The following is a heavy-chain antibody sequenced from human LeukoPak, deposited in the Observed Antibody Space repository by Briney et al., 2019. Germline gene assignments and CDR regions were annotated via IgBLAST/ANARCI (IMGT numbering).Heavy chain of an antibody. CDR2: MNPNSGNT. CDR1: GYSFTGYY. V-gene: IGHV1-8*02. D-gene: IGHD3-10*02. CDR3: ARITMSSRADMDV. Sequence: EASVKVSCTASGYSFTGYYIHWVRQATGQGLEWMGWMNPNSGNTGYAQKFQGRVTMTRNTSISTAYMELSSLRSEDTAVYYCARITMSSRADMDVWGKGTTVTISS. J-gene: IGHJ6*03.